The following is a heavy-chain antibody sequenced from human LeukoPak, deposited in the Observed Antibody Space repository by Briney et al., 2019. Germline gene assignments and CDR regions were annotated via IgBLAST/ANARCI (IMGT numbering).Heavy chain of an antibody. Sequence: GGSLRLSCAASGFTFSSYSMNWVRQAPGKGLEWVSYISSSSSTIYYADSVKGRFTISRDNAKNSLYLQMNSLRAEDTAVYYRAREYCSSTSCYGDYYYYMDVWGKGTTVTVSS. V-gene: IGHV3-48*01. CDR2: ISSSSSTI. D-gene: IGHD2-2*01. CDR3: AREYCSSTSCYGDYYYYMDV. CDR1: GFTFSSYS. J-gene: IGHJ6*03.